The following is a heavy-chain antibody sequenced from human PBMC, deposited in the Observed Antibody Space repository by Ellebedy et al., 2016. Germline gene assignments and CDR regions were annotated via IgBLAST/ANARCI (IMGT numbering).Heavy chain of an antibody. CDR1: GGSVSSGSYY. Sequence: SETLSLXXTVSGGSVSSGSYYWSWIRQPPGKGLEWIGYIYYSGSTNYNPSLKSRVTISVDTSKNQFSLKLSSVTAADTAVYYCARERVVGISLGYFDLWGRGTLVTVSS. J-gene: IGHJ2*01. CDR3: ARERVVGISLGYFDL. V-gene: IGHV4-61*01. CDR2: IYYSGST. D-gene: IGHD7-27*01.